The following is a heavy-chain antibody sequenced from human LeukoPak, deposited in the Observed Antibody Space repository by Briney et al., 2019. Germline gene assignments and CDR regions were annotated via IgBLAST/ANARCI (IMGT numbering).Heavy chain of an antibody. CDR2: ISTYNGDT. V-gene: IGHV1-18*01. CDR3: ARGWIEMPTVYFDY. CDR1: GSTFTNYG. J-gene: IGHJ4*02. D-gene: IGHD5-24*01. Sequence: GASVKVSCKASGSTFTNYGISWVRQAPGQGLEWMGWISTYNGDTKYTQKLQGRVTMTADTSTRTAYMELRSLRSDDTAVYYCARGWIEMPTVYFDYWGQGTLVSVFS.